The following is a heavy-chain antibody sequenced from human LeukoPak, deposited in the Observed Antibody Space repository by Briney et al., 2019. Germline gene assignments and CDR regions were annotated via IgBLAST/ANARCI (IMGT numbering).Heavy chain of an antibody. CDR1: GGTFSSYT. V-gene: IGHV1-69*04. Sequence: SVKVSCKASGGTFSSYTISWVRQAPGQGLGWMGRIIPILGIANYAQKFQGRVTITTDKSTSTAYMELSSPRSEDTAVYYCAREEPVGRWDYWGQGTLVTVSS. J-gene: IGHJ4*02. CDR3: AREEPVGRWDY. CDR2: IIPILGIA. D-gene: IGHD4-23*01.